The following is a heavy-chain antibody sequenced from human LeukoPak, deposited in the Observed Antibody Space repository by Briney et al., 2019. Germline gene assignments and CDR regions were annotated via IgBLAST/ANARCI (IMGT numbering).Heavy chain of an antibody. CDR2: IYYSGST. J-gene: IGHJ3*02. V-gene: IGHV4-59*01. CDR1: GGSISSYY. CDR3: ARPTYYYDSSGSRYAFDI. D-gene: IGHD3-22*01. Sequence: PSETLSLTCTVSGGSISSYYWSWIRQPPGKGLEWIGYIYYSGSTNYNPSLKSRVTISVDTSKNQFSLKLSSVTAADTAVYYCARPTYYYDSSGSRYAFDIWGQGTMVTVSS.